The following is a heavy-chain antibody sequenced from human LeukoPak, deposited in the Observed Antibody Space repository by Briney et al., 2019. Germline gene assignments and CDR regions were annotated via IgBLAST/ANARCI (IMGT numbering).Heavy chain of an antibody. V-gene: IGHV3-73*01. Sequence: PGGSLRLSCAASGFTFSGSAMHWVRQASGKGLDWVGRIRSKANSYATAYAASVKGRFTISREDSKNTAYLQMNSLKTEDTAVYYCTSRGYYYDSSGYLDYWGQGTLVTVSS. CDR2: IRSKANSYAT. CDR1: GFTFSGSA. D-gene: IGHD3-22*01. J-gene: IGHJ4*02. CDR3: TSRGYYYDSSGYLDY.